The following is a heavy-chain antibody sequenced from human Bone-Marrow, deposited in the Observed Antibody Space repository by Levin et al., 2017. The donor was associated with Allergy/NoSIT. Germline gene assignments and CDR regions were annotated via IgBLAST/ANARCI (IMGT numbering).Heavy chain of an antibody. V-gene: IGHV3-21*01. J-gene: IGHJ4*02. CDR2: ISSSSGYI. CDR1: GFTFSSYS. Sequence: LSLTCAASGFTFSSYSMNWVRQAPGKGLEWVSSISSSSGYIYYADSVKGRFTIFRDNDKNSLYLQMNSLRAEDTAVYYCARDLGETTVTPSPIDYWGQGTLVTVSS. CDR3: ARDLGETTVTPSPIDY. D-gene: IGHD4-17*01.